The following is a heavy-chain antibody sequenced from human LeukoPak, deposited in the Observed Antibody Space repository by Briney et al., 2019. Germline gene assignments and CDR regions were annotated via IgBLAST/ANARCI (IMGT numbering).Heavy chain of an antibody. J-gene: IGHJ5*02. Sequence: SQTLSLTCTVSGGSISSGDYYWSWIRQPPGKGLEWIGYIYYSGSTYYNPSLKSRVTISVDTSKKQFSLKLSSVTAADTAVYYCARARITIFGVVIPFWFDPWGQGTLVTVSS. V-gene: IGHV4-30-4*01. D-gene: IGHD3-3*01. CDR3: ARARITIFGVVIPFWFDP. CDR1: GGSISSGDYY. CDR2: IYYSGST.